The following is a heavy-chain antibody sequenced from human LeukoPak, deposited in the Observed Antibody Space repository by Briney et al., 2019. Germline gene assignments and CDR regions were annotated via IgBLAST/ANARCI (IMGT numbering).Heavy chain of an antibody. V-gene: IGHV3-49*04. CDR2: IRSKAYGGTT. Sequence: PGGSLRLSCTASGFTFGDYAMSWVRQAPGKGLEWVGFIRSKAYGGTTEYAACVKGTFTISRDDSKSIAYLQMNGLKTEDTAVYYCTRVLRGGYSSSWQLPDYWGQGTLVSVSS. CDR1: GFTFGDYA. CDR3: TRVLRGGYSSSWQLPDY. J-gene: IGHJ4*02. D-gene: IGHD6-13*01.